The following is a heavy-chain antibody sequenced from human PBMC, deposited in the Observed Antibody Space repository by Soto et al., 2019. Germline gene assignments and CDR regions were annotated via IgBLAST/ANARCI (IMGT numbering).Heavy chain of an antibody. D-gene: IGHD2-2*01. V-gene: IGHV3-53*01. CDR1: GLTVSTNY. J-gene: IGHJ4*02. CDR3: ASVGYCSTTTCPPA. CDR2: IYRGGNT. Sequence: PGGSLRVSCAASGLTVSTNYMTGVRQAPGKGLEWVSVIYRGGNTYHADSVQGRFSISRDNSKNTVDLQMNNLRAKDTAMYYCASVGYCSTTTCPPAWGQGTLVTVSS.